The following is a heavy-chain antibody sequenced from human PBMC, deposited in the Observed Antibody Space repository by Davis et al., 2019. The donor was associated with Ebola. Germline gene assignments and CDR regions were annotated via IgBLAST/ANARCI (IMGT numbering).Heavy chain of an antibody. D-gene: IGHD3-10*01. CDR3: AKARSGLSPDY. V-gene: IGHV3-30*04. CDR2: ISYDGSNK. CDR1: GLTFRGYA. Sequence: GGSLRLSCVASGLTFRGYAMHWVRQAPGKGLEWVAVISYDGSNKYYADSVKGRFTISRDNSKNTLFLQMNSLRAEDTALYYCAKARSGLSPDYWGQGTLVTVSS. J-gene: IGHJ4*02.